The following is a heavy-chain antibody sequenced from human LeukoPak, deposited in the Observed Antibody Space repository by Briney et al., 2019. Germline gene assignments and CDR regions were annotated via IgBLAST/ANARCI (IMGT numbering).Heavy chain of an antibody. CDR3: ARHRAKKGVLRYFDWSYYFDY. V-gene: IGHV3-23*01. J-gene: IGHJ4*02. Sequence: GGSLRLSCAASGFTFSSYAMSWVRQAPGKGLEWVSAISGSGGSTYYADSVKGRFTISRDNAKNSLYLQMNSLRAEDTAVYYCARHRAKKGVLRYFDWSYYFDYWGQGTLVTVSS. CDR2: ISGSGGST. D-gene: IGHD3-9*01. CDR1: GFTFSSYA.